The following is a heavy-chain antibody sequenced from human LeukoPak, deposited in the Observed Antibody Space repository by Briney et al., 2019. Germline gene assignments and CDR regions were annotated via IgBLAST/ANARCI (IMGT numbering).Heavy chain of an antibody. CDR3: ARGRPPLIAARPFDY. J-gene: IGHJ4*02. CDR2: INHSGST. D-gene: IGHD6-6*01. Sequence: SETLSLTCAVYGGSFNGYYWSWIRQPPGKGLEWIGEINHSGSTNYNPSLKSRVTISVDTSKNQFSLKLSSVTAADTAVYYCARGRPPLIAARPFDYWGQGTLVTVSS. V-gene: IGHV4-34*01. CDR1: GGSFNGYY.